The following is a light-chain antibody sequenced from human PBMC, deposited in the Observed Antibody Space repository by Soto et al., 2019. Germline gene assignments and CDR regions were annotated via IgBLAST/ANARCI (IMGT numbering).Light chain of an antibody. Sequence: QSVLTQSPSASASLGASVKLTCTLSSGHSSYTIIWHQQQPEKGPRYLMKLNSDGSHTKGDGIPDRFSGSSSGTERYLTISSLQSEDEADYYCQTWGTGIQVFGGCTQQTVL. J-gene: IGLJ2*01. V-gene: IGLV4-69*01. CDR2: LNSDGSH. CDR1: SGHSSYT. CDR3: QTWGTGIQV.